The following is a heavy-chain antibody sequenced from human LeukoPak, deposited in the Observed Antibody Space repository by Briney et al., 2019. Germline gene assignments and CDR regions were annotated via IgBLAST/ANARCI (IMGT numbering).Heavy chain of an antibody. D-gene: IGHD3-10*01. CDR1: GFTFSSYT. CDR2: ISTYSSQI. J-gene: IGHJ4*02. CDR3: ARGGVGSGAYFDY. Sequence: PGGSLRLSCAASGFTFSSYTMNWVRQAPGKGLEWVSSISTYSSQIYYADSLKGRSTISRDNAKNSLYLQLNSLRAEDTAVLYCARGGVGSGAYFDYWGQGTLVTVSS. V-gene: IGHV3-21*01.